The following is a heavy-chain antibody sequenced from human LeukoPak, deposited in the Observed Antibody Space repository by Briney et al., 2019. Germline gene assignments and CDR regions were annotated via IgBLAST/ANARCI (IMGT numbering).Heavy chain of an antibody. CDR3: ARVSNWDAFDI. Sequence: GASVKVSCKASGYTFTSYDINWVRQATGQGLEWMGWMNPNSGNTGYAQKFQGRVTITRNTSISTAYMELSSLRSEDTAVYYCARVSNWDAFDIWGQGTMVTVSS. D-gene: IGHD7-27*01. J-gene: IGHJ3*02. V-gene: IGHV1-8*03. CDR2: MNPNSGNT. CDR1: GYTFTSYD.